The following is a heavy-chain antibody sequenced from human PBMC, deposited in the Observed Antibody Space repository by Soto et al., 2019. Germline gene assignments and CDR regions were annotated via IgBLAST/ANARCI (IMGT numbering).Heavy chain of an antibody. V-gene: IGHV4-38-2*01. CDR1: GFFISSGNY. Sequence: SETLSLTCAVSGFFISSGNYWGWIRKPPGKGLEWIGSIFHGGNTYYNPSLKSRVTISVDMSKNQFSLKLNSGTAADTAVYYCARARWYDAFDVWGQGTVVTVS. J-gene: IGHJ3*01. D-gene: IGHD2-15*01. CDR3: ARARWYDAFDV. CDR2: IFHGGNT.